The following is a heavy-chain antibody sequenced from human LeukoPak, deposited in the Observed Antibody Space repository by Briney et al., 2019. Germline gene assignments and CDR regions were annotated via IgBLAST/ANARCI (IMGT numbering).Heavy chain of an antibody. CDR1: GFTFSNFA. V-gene: IGHV3-23*01. CDR3: AKGRGVGYSHSGADY. J-gene: IGHJ4*02. D-gene: IGHD6-13*01. CDR2: ISGSGGST. Sequence: PGGSLRLSCATSGFTFSNFAMSWVRQAPGKGLEWVSAISGSGGSTYYADSVKGRFTISRDNSKNTLFLQMNSLRAEDTAVYYCAKGRGVGYSHSGADYWGQGTLVTVSS.